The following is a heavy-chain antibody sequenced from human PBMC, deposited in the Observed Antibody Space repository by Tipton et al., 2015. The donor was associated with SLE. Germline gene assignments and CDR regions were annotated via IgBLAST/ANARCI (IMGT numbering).Heavy chain of an antibody. CDR3: ARGWYSRNWEWWFDP. J-gene: IGHJ5*02. CDR1: GDSITSYY. Sequence: TLSLTCNVSGDSITSYYWSWLRQPPGKGLEWIGFIYHRGSTHYNPSLKSRVTLSLDTSKSQFSLRLSSVTAADTAVYYCARGWYSRNWEWWFDPWGQGTLVTVSS. CDR2: IYHRGST. V-gene: IGHV4-59*01. D-gene: IGHD6-13*01.